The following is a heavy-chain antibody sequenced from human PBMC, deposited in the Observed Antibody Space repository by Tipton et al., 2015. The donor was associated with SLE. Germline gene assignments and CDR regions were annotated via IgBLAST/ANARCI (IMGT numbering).Heavy chain of an antibody. CDR1: GFIFSSFG. D-gene: IGHD4-17*01. CDR3: ARDHNGDFGYFDS. CDR2: IWYDGSNR. J-gene: IGHJ4*02. V-gene: IGHV3-33*01. Sequence: RSLRLSCTASGFIFSSFGMHWVRQAPGKGLEWVADIWYDGSNRYYTDSVKGRFTISRDNSKNTLYLQMDSLRAEDTAVYYCARDHNGDFGYFDSWGQGTLVTVSS.